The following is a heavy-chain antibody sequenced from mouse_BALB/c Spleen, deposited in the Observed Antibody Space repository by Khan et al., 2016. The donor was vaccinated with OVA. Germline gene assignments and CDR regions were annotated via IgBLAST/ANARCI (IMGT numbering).Heavy chain of an antibody. Sequence: EVELVESGPGLVKPSQSLSLTCNVTGYSIISGYGRYWNRQFPGNKLEWMGYISNSGSTNYNPSLKNRTSFTRDKSKNQVFLQLNSVTTEDTDTYYCARTARLKYWGQGTTLTVSS. CDR3: ARTARLKY. D-gene: IGHD1-2*01. CDR2: ISNSGST. J-gene: IGHJ2*01. V-gene: IGHV3-1*02. CDR1: GYSIISGYG.